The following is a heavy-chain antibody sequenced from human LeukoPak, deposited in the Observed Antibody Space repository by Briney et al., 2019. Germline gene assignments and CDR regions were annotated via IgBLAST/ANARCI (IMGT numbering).Heavy chain of an antibody. CDR1: GGSISSYY. D-gene: IGHD5-12*01. V-gene: IGHV4-59*01. J-gene: IGHJ6*02. CDR2: IYYSGST. Sequence: SETLSLTCTVSGGSISSYYWSWIRQPPGKGLEWIGYIYYSGSTNYSPSLKSRVTISVDTSKNQFSLKLSSVTAADTAVYYCARDSSGYSGRDYYGMDVWGQGTTVTVSS. CDR3: ARDSSGYSGRDYYGMDV.